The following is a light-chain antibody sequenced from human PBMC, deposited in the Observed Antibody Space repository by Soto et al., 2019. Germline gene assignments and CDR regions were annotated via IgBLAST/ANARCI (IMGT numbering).Light chain of an antibody. CDR2: WAS. CDR3: QQYYSTPYT. Sequence: DIVMTQSPDSLAVSLGERATINCKSSRSVLYGANNKNHFGWYQQKPGQPPKLLINWASNRESGVPDRFTGSGSGTAFTLTITSLQAEDVTVYYCQQYYSTPYTFCKVTKLEIK. V-gene: IGKV4-1*01. CDR1: RSVLYGANNKNH. J-gene: IGKJ2*01.